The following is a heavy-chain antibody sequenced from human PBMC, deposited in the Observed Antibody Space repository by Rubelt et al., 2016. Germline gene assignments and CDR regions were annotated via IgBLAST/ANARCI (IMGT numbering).Heavy chain of an antibody. J-gene: IGHJ4*02. CDR2: INTDGST. D-gene: IGHD2-2*02. CDR3: VREYCTRTTCYSSEVY. V-gene: IGHV3-74*01. Sequence: GKGLVWVSRINTDGSTSYADSVKGRFTISRDNSGNTLFLQMSSLRAEDTALYYCVREYCTRTTCYSSEVYWGQGTRVSVSS.